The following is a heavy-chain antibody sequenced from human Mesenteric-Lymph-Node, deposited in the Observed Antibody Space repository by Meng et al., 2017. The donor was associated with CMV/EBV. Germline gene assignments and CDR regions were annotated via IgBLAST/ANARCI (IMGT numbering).Heavy chain of an antibody. CDR3: TTGWDQYFDF. D-gene: IGHD1-26*01. V-gene: IGHV3-15*07. J-gene: IGHJ4*02. CDR2: VKSASAGGAA. Sequence: VQLVESGGGLVKPGGSLRLTCEASDFTLNGAWMNWVRQAPGKGLEWVGRVKSASAGGAADAAAPVKGRFTVSRDDSRKTVHLQMDNLKIEDTAVYYCTTGWDQYFDFWGQGALVTVSS. CDR1: DFTLNGAW.